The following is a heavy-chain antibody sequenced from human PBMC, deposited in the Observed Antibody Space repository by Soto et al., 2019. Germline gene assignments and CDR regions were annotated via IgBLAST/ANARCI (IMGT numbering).Heavy chain of an antibody. D-gene: IGHD2-15*01. CDR2: MGAADDP. Sequence: PGGSLRLSCAASGFSFGNYDLHWVRQATGKGLEWVSAMGAADDPYYIASVKGRFTVSRDNAQKSLHLQMNNLRVEDTAIYYCARAYSGRLPRRADYYYAMDVWGRGTTVTVSS. V-gene: IGHV3-13*05. CDR1: GFSFGNYD. J-gene: IGHJ6*02. CDR3: ARAYSGRLPRRADYYYAMDV.